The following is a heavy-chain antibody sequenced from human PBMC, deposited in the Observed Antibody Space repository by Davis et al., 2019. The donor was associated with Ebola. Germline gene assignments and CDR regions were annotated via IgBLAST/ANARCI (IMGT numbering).Heavy chain of an antibody. D-gene: IGHD6-25*01. CDR1: GFTFEHYD. CDR2: IGWNSGDI. V-gene: IGHV3-9*03. Sequence: SLKISCAASGFTFEHYDMHWVRQVPGKGLEWVSGIGWNSGDIGYADSVKGRFTISRDNAKNSLYLQMNSLRAEDMALYYCAKAGVSGGFDYWGQGTLVTVSS. CDR3: AKAGVSGGFDY. J-gene: IGHJ4*02.